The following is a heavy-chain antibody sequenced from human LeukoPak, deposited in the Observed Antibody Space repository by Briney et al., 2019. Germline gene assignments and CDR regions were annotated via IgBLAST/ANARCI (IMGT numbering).Heavy chain of an antibody. Sequence: GGSLRLSCAASGFTFSRYWMYWVRQAPGKGLEWVASIKLDGSEQYYVDSVKGRFTISRDNAKSSLYLQMNSLRAEDTAVYYCARVPARARLDYWGQGTLVTVSS. CDR3: ARVPARARLDY. CDR2: IKLDGSEQ. CDR1: GFTFSRYW. J-gene: IGHJ4*02. V-gene: IGHV3-7*01. D-gene: IGHD6-6*01.